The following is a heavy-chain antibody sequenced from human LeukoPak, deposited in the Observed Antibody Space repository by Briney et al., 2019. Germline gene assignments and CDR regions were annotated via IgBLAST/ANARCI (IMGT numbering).Heavy chain of an antibody. D-gene: IGHD3-22*01. CDR2: ISSSSSYI. CDR3: ARDFEVYYYDSSGQYYFDY. CDR1: GFNFRVYT. Sequence: PGGSLRLSCAASGFNFRVYTMNWVRQAPGKGLEWVSSISSSSSYIYYADSVKGRFTISRDNAKNSLYLQMNSLRAEDTAVYYCARDFEVYYYDSSGQYYFDYWGQGTLVTVSS. J-gene: IGHJ4*02. V-gene: IGHV3-21*01.